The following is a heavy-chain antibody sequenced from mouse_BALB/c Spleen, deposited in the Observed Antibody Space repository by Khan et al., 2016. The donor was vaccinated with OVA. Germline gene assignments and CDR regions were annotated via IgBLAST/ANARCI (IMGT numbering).Heavy chain of an antibody. Sequence: QVQLKQSGAELARPGASVKMSCKASGYTFTSYTMHWVKQRPGQGLEWIGYINPSSGNTMYNQKFKDKATLTADTSSSTVYMQPSSLTSEDSAVYYCARTHERWGQGTTLTVSS. CDR2: INPSSGNT. J-gene: IGHJ2*01. CDR1: GYTFTSYT. V-gene: IGHV1-4*01. CDR3: ARTHER.